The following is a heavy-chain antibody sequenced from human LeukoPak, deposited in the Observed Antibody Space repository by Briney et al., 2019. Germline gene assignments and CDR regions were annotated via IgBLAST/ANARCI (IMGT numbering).Heavy chain of an antibody. V-gene: IGHV1-18*01. CDR2: ISAYNGNT. J-gene: IGHJ4*02. CDR1: GYTXTSYG. CDR3: ARDHGEAAAGVFAPFDY. Sequence: ASVKVSCKASGYTXTSYGICWVRQAPGQGLEWMGWISAYNGNTHYAQNLQGRVTMTTDTSTSTAYMELRSLRSDDTAVYYCARDHGEAAAGVFAPFDYWGQGTLVTVSS. D-gene: IGHD6-13*01.